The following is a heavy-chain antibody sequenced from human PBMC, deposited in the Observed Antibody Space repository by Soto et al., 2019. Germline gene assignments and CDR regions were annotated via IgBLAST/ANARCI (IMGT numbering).Heavy chain of an antibody. CDR1: GGSISSGGYS. J-gene: IGHJ6*02. CDR2: TYHSGST. Sequence: SETLSLTCAVSGGSISSGGYSWSWIRQPPGKGLEWIGYTYHSGSTYYNPSLKSRVTISVDRSKNQFSLKLSSVTAADTAVYYCARDLHYYGMDVWGQGTTVTVSS. CDR3: ARDLHYYGMDV. V-gene: IGHV4-30-2*01.